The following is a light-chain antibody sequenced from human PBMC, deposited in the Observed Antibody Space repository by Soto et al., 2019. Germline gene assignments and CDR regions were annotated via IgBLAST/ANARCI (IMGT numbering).Light chain of an antibody. CDR3: QQYNNWPPLT. CDR2: GAS. Sequence: ETVMTQSPATVSVSPGERATLSCRASQSVFSNLAWYQQKPGQAPRLLIYGASTRATGIPARFSGSGSGTEFTLTISSLQSEDFAVYYCQQYNNWPPLTFGGGTKVEIK. V-gene: IGKV3-15*01. J-gene: IGKJ4*01. CDR1: QSVFSN.